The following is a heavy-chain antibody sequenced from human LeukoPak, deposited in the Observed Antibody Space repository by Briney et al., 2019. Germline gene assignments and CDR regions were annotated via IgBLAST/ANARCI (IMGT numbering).Heavy chain of an antibody. CDR3: ARERGGSYYDSSGYYGY. D-gene: IGHD3-22*01. J-gene: IGHJ4*02. Sequence: ASVKVSCKASGYTFTGHYMHWVRQAPGQGLEWMGLINPSGTGTLYTQKFQGRVTMTRDTSTSTVYMELSSLRSEDTAVYYCARERGGSYYDSSGYYGYWGQGTLVTVSS. CDR1: GYTFTGHY. V-gene: IGHV1-46*01. CDR2: INPSGTGT.